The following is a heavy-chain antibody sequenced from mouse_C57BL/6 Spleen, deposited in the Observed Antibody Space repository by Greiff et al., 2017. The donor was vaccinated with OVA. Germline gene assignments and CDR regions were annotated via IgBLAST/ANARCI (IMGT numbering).Heavy chain of an antibody. CDR2: ISSGSSSI. CDR1: GFTFSDYG. CDR3: ARDYSNYFDY. Sequence: EVHLVESGGGLVKPGGSLKLSCAASGFTFSDYGMHWVRQAPEKGLEWVAYISSGSSSINYTDTVKGRFTISRYNAKNTLFLQMTSLRSEDTAMYYCARDYSNYFDYGGQGTTLTVSS. D-gene: IGHD2-5*01. V-gene: IGHV5-17*01. J-gene: IGHJ2*01.